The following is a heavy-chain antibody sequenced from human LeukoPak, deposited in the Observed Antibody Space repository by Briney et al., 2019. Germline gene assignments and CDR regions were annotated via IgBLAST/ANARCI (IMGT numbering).Heavy chain of an antibody. CDR3: ARNYYGPGSYYSHFDY. CDR2: TYYRTNWDN. D-gene: IGHD3-10*01. Sequence: SQTLSLTCAISGDSVSSNSATWNWIRQSPSRGLEWLGRTYYRTNWDNDYAVSVRSRITVNPDTSRNQFSLQLNSVTPEDTAVYYCARNYYGPGSYYSHFDYWGQGTLVTVSS. CDR1: GDSVSSNSAT. V-gene: IGHV6-1*01. J-gene: IGHJ4*02.